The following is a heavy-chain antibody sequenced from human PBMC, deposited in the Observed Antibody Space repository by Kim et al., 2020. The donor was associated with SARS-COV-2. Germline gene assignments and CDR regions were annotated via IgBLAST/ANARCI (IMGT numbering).Heavy chain of an antibody. J-gene: IGHJ6*02. V-gene: IGHV3-66*01. CDR3: AREAPPYYYYYGMDV. Sequence: DSVKGRFTISRDNSKNTLYLQMNSLRAEDTAVYYCAREAPPYYYYYGMDVWGQGTTVTVSS.